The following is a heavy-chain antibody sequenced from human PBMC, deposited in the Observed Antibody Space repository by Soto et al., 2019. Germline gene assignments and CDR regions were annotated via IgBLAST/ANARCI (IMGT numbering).Heavy chain of an antibody. CDR1: GFTFSSYA. J-gene: IGHJ4*02. CDR2: ISGSGGST. CDR3: AKDRRQWLGGGLDY. V-gene: IGHV3-23*01. Sequence: RRLSCAASGFTFSSYAMSWVRQAPGKGLEWVSAISGSGGSTYYADSVKGRFTISRDNSKNTLYLQMNSLRAEDTAVYYCAKDRRQWLGGGLDYWGQGTLVTVSS. D-gene: IGHD6-19*01.